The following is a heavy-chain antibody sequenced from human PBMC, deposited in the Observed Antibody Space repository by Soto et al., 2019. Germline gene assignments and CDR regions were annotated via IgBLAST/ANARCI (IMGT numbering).Heavy chain of an antibody. V-gene: IGHV4-59*01. CDR3: ARSLHSGSSYYYYYMDV. Sequence: PSETLSLTCTVSGGSISSYYWSWIRQPPGKGLEWIGYIYYSGSTNYNPSLKSRVTISVDTSKNQFSLKLSSVTAADTAVYYCARSLHSGSSYYYYYMDVWGKGTTVTVS. J-gene: IGHJ6*03. D-gene: IGHD1-26*01. CDR1: GGSISSYY. CDR2: IYYSGST.